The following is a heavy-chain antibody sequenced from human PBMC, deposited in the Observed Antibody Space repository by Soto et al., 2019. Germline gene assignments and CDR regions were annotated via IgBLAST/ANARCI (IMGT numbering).Heavy chain of an antibody. V-gene: IGHV4-34*01. CDR2: INHSGST. CDR3: ARSRYYDSSGYRALDAFDI. D-gene: IGHD3-22*01. J-gene: IGHJ3*02. CDR1: GGSFSGYY. Sequence: QVHLQQWGAGLLKPSETLSLTCAVFGGSFSGYYWNWIRQPPGKGLEWIGEINHSGSTNYYWSLKRRVTISVDTSRNQFSLKLSSVTAEDTAVYYCARSRYYDSSGYRALDAFDIWGQGTMVTVSS.